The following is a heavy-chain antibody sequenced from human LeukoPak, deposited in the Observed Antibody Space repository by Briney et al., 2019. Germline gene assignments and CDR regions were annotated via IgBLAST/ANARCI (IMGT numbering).Heavy chain of an antibody. CDR2: IYSGGST. CDR1: GFTVSSNY. CDR3: ARDSPYASYYYGMDV. J-gene: IGHJ6*02. Sequence: PGGSLRLSCAASGFTVSSNYMSWVRQAPGKGLEWVSVIYSGGSTYYAGSVKGRFTISRHNSKNTLYLQMNSLRAEDTAVYYCARDSPYASYYYGMDVWGQGTTVTVSS. V-gene: IGHV3-53*04.